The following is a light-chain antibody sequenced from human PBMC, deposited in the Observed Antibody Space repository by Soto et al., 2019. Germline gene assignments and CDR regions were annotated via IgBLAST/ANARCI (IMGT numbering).Light chain of an antibody. Sequence: EIVMTQSPATLSVSPGERATLSCRASQRVGILLAWYQQKPGQAPRLLIHGATTRATGIPTRFSGCGSGTEFTLTISSLQSEDFAVYYCQPYNNWPRTFGQGTKVDIK. CDR2: GAT. CDR1: QRVGIL. CDR3: QPYNNWPRT. V-gene: IGKV3-15*01. J-gene: IGKJ1*01.